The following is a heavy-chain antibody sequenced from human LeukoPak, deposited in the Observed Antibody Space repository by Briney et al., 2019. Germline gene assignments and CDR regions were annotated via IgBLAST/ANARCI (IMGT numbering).Heavy chain of an antibody. CDR3: ARYYYGSGSEFRYYFDY. V-gene: IGHV5-10-1*01. J-gene: IGHJ4*02. CDR2: IDPSDSYT. CDR1: GYSYTSYW. Sequence: GESLKISCKGSGYSYTSYWISWVRQMPGKGLEWMGRIDPSDSYTNYSPSFQGHVTISADKSISTAYLQWSSLKASDTAMYYCARYYYGSGSEFRYYFDYWGQGTLVTVSS. D-gene: IGHD3-10*01.